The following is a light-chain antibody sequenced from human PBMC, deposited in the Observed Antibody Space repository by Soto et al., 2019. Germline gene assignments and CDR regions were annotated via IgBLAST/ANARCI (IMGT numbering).Light chain of an antibody. CDR1: QSVSSN. CDR2: GAS. J-gene: IGKJ1*01. V-gene: IGKV3-20*01. CDR3: QQCGSSPPT. Sequence: EIVMTQSPATLSVSPGERATLSCRASQSVSSNLAWYQQKTGQPPRLLIYGASSRAAGIPDRFSGRGSGTYFTLTITRLEPEDFAVYYCQQCGSSPPTFGQGTKVDIK.